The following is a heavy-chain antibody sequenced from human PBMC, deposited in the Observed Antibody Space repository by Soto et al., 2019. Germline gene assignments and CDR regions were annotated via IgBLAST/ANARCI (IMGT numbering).Heavy chain of an antibody. D-gene: IGHD4-17*01. J-gene: IGHJ5*02. CDR1: GFTFSSYS. V-gene: IGHV3-21*01. CDR2: ISSSSSYI. Sequence: GGSLRLSCAASGFTFSSYSMNWVRQAPGKGLEWVSSISSSSSYIYYADSVKGRFTISRDNAKNSLYLQMNSLRAEDTAVYYCARDSSGDYFRIGWFDPWGQGTLVTVSS. CDR3: ARDSSGDYFRIGWFDP.